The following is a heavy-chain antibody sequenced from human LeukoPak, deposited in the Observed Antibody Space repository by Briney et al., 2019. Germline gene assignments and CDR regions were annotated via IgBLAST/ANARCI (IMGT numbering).Heavy chain of an antibody. Sequence: GASVRVSGKAAEPLVSHSAVQGWPQSRGQRLEGIGWIVVGRGNTNYAQKFQERVTITRDMSTSTAYMELSSLRSEDTAVYYCAAGQVPGVIRYYYYYGMDVWGQGTTVTVSS. CDR1: EPLVSHSA. J-gene: IGHJ6*02. D-gene: IGHD3-10*01. CDR2: IVVGRGNT. V-gene: IGHV1-58*01. CDR3: AAGQVPGVIRYYYYYGMDV.